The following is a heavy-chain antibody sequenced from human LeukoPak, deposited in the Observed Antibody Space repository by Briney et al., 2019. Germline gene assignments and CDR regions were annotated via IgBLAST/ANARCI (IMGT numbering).Heavy chain of an antibody. V-gene: IGHV1-3*01. CDR3: AVGYCTNGVCSDFDY. D-gene: IGHD2-8*01. CDR1: GYTFTSYA. J-gene: IGHJ4*02. Sequence: ASVKVSCKASGYTFTSYAMHWVRQAPGQRLEWMGWINAGNGNTKYSQKFQGRVTITRDTSASTAYMELSGLRSEDTAVYYCAVGYCTNGVCSDFDYWGQGTLVTVSS. CDR2: INAGNGNT.